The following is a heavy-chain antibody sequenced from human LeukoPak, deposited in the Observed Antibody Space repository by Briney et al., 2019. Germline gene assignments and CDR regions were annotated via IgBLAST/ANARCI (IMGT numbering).Heavy chain of an antibody. CDR1: GFTFSTYS. CDR2: ISSSSSYI. V-gene: IGHV3-21*01. Sequence: GGSLRLSCAASGFTFSTYSMNWVRQAPGKGLEWVSSISSSSSYIYYADSVKGRFTISRDNAKNSLYLQMNNLRAEDTAVYYCAREVAYSSFFEAFDIWGQGTMVTVSS. CDR3: AREVAYSSFFEAFDI. D-gene: IGHD6-6*01. J-gene: IGHJ3*02.